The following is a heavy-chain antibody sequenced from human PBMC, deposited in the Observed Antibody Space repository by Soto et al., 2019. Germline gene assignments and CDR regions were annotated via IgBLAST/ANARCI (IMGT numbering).Heavy chain of an antibody. J-gene: IGHJ4*02. CDR3: ARGGAGFTMVRNFDY. V-gene: IGHV4-30-2*01. CDR2: IYHSGST. D-gene: IGHD3-10*01. CDR1: GGSISSGGYS. Sequence: TLSLTCAVSGGSISSGGYSWICMRQPPGKGLELIGYIYHSGSTYYNPSLKSRVTISVDRSKNQFSLKLSSVTAADTAVYYCARGGAGFTMVRNFDYWGQGTLVTVSS.